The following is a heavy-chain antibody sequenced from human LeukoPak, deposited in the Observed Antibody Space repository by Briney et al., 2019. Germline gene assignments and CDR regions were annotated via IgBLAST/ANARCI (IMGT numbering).Heavy chain of an antibody. V-gene: IGHV3-23*01. CDR3: AKDRSVVAAVYYYYGMDV. D-gene: IGHD2-15*01. J-gene: IGHJ6*02. CDR2: ISGSVGST. Sequence: PGGSLRLSCAASGFTFSHYWMSWVRQAPGKGLEWVSAISGSVGSTYYADSVKGRFTISRDNSKNTLYLQMNSLRAEDTAVYYCAKDRSVVAAVYYYYGMDVWGQGTTVTVSS. CDR1: GFTFSHYW.